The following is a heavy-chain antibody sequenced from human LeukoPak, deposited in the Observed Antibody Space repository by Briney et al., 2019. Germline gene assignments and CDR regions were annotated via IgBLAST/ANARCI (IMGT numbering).Heavy chain of an antibody. CDR1: GYTFTSYA. CDR2: MNPSTYNT. Sequence: GASVKVSCKASGYTFTSYAMNWVRQAPGQGLEWMGWMNPSTYNTGYAQKFQGRVTMTRETSVSTAYMELTSLTSEDTAVYYCVRAAVSGHCSGGPCYRLDYWGQGTLLFVSS. D-gene: IGHD2-15*01. CDR3: VRAAVSGHCSGGPCYRLDY. J-gene: IGHJ4*02. V-gene: IGHV1-8*02.